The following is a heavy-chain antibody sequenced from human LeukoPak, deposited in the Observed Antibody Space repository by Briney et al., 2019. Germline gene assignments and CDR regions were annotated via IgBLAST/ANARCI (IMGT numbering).Heavy chain of an antibody. Sequence: PGGSLRLSCAASGFTFSSYGMHWVRQAPGKGLEWVAVISYDGSNKYYADSVKGRFTISRDNSKNTLYLQMNSLRAEDTAVYYCAREQWLVIRNSPLDYWGQGTLVTVSS. J-gene: IGHJ4*02. CDR2: ISYDGSNK. CDR3: AREQWLVIRNSPLDY. CDR1: GFTFSSYG. V-gene: IGHV3-30*03. D-gene: IGHD6-19*01.